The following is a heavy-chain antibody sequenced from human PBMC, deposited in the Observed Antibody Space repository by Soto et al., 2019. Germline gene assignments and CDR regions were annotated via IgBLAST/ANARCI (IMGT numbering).Heavy chain of an antibody. CDR2: IYYSGST. Sequence: SETLSLTCTVSGGSVSSRNYYWGWIRQPPGKGLEWIGSIYYSGSTYYNPPLKSRVTISVDTSKNHLSLKLSSVTAADTAVYYCATPRRYSFGPGDYWGQGTLVTVSS. J-gene: IGHJ4*02. CDR1: GGSVSSRNYY. CDR3: ATPRRYSFGPGDY. D-gene: IGHD5-18*01. V-gene: IGHV4-39*02.